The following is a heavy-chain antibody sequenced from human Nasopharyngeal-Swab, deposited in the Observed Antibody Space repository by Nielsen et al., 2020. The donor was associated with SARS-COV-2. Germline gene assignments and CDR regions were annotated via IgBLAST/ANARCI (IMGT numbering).Heavy chain of an antibody. CDR1: GYSFTSYW. D-gene: IGHD5-18*01. CDR2: IYPGDSDT. CDR3: ARQLWLVDYYYGMDV. J-gene: IGHJ6*02. Sequence: GGSLRLSCKGSGYSFTSYWIGWVRQMPGKGLEWMGIIYPGDSDTRYSPSFQGQVTISADKSISTAYLQWSSLKASDTAMYYYARQLWLVDYYYGMDVWGQGTTVTVSS. V-gene: IGHV5-51*01.